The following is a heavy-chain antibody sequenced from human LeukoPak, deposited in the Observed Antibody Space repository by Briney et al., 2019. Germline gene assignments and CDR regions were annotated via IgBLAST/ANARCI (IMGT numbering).Heavy chain of an antibody. CDR1: GFTFTSYS. D-gene: IGHD5-18*01. V-gene: IGHV3-48*04. CDR3: ARAVDTAMITIWDPSSSSWHFDY. Sequence: GGSLRLSCAASGFTFTSYSMSWVRQAPGKGLEWVSYISRSSKTIYYTDSVKGRFIISRDNAQNSLYLQMNSLRAEDTAVYYCARAVDTAMITIWDPSSSSWHFDYWGQGILVSVSS. J-gene: IGHJ4*02. CDR2: ISRSSKTI.